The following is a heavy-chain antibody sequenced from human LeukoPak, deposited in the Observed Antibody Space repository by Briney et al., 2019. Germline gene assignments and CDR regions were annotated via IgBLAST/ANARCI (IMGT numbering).Heavy chain of an antibody. J-gene: IGHJ4*02. CDR1: GFTFNSYA. CDR2: ISKDGSNE. D-gene: IGHD6-13*01. V-gene: IGHV3-30*03. Sequence: GGSLRLSCAASGFTFNSYAMHWVRQAPGKGLEWVAIISKDGSNEHYADSVKGRFTVSRDNSKNTLYMQMNSLRAEDTAVYYCARDSGYRSSFDYWGQGTLVTVSS. CDR3: ARDSGYRSSFDY.